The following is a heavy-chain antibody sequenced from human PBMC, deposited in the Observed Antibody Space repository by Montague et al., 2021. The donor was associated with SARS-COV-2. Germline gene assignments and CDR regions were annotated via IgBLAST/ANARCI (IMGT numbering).Heavy chain of an antibody. CDR2: IYPSGST. Sequence: TLSLTCTVSGGSITSGSYYWSWIRQPAGKGLEWIGRIYPSGSTHYSPSLKSRLTISLDTSKNQFSLKLSSVTAADTAVYYCASHTPRITMARGCLDVWGQGTTVSVSS. J-gene: IGHJ6*02. V-gene: IGHV4-61*02. CDR3: ASHTPRITMARGCLDV. CDR1: GGSITSGSYY. D-gene: IGHD3-10*01.